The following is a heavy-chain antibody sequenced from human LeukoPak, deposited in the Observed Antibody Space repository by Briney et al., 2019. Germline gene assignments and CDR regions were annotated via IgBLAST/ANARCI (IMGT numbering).Heavy chain of an antibody. CDR3: ARVSKWELLAIDY. J-gene: IGHJ4*02. D-gene: IGHD1-26*01. V-gene: IGHV4-59*12. CDR1: GSSMNLYS. Sequence: SETLSLTCSVSGSSMNLYSWNWIRQSPGKGLEWIAYMYYSGTTNYNPSLENRAAISLDLSRHQFSLRLNSVTAADTAVYYCARVSKWELLAIDYWGQGTLVTVSS. CDR2: MYYSGTT.